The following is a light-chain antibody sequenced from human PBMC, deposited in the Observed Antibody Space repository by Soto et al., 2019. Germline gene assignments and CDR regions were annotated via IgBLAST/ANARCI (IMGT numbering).Light chain of an antibody. J-gene: IGLJ2*01. CDR2: EVS. CDR1: SSDVGGYNY. V-gene: IGLV2-8*01. Sequence: QSVLTQPPSASGSPGQSVTISCTGTSSDVGGYNYVSWYQQHPGKAPKLMIYEVSKWPSGVPDRFSGSKSGNTASLTVSGLQAEDEADYYCSSYAGSNNFVVYGGGTQLTVL. CDR3: SSYAGSNNFVV.